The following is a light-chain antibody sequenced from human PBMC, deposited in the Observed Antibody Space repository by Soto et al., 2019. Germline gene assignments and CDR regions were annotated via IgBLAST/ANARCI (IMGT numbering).Light chain of an antibody. J-gene: IGLJ1*01. Sequence: QSVLTHSPSASWTPGHGVTISCSGSTSNIGSNYVYWYQQLPGTAPKLLIYRNNQRPSGVPDRFSGSKSGTSASLAISGLRSDDEADYFCATWDDSLNGFHVFGTGTKVTVL. CDR1: TSNIGSNY. V-gene: IGLV1-47*01. CDR2: RNN. CDR3: ATWDDSLNGFHV.